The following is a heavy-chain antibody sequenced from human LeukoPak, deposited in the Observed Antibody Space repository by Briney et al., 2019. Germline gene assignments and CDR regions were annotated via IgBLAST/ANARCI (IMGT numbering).Heavy chain of an antibody. Sequence: GGSLRLSCGFSGFTFSSYWMSWVRQAPGGGLEWVANIHPEGNEKYHVESVKGRFTISRDNARNLLFLKMNGLRVEDTAVYYCARGDDFSGDHWGQGTLVTVSS. D-gene: IGHD1-1*01. V-gene: IGHV3-7*04. J-gene: IGHJ4*02. CDR2: IHPEGNEK. CDR1: GFTFSSYW. CDR3: ARGDDFSGDH.